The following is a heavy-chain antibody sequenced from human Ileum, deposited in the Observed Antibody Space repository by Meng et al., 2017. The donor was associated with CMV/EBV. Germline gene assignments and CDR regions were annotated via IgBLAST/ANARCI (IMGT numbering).Heavy chain of an antibody. CDR3: ERDRNWGSWFDP. CDR1: GVLISSSSDD. D-gene: IGHD7-27*01. V-gene: IGHV4-39*07. Sequence: QESVHGRGEPSDTLFLLCSVCGVLISSSSDDWGWIGQSPGKGLEWIGNIYYRGSTYYNPSLKSRVTISVDTSNTQFSLNLESVRAADTATSYCERDRNWGSWFDPWGQGTLVTVSS. CDR2: IYYRGST. J-gene: IGHJ5*02.